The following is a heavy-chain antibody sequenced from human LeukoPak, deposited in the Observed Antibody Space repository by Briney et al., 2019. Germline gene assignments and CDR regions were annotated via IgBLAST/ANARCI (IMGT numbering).Heavy chain of an antibody. CDR1: GGSFSGYY. Sequence: KPSETLSLTCAVYGGSFSGYYWSWIRQPPGKGLEWIGEINHSGSTNYNPSLKSRVTISVDTSKNQFSLKLSSVTAADTAVYYCASLSGGETFDYWGQGTLVTVSS. D-gene: IGHD3-16*01. V-gene: IGHV4-34*01. CDR3: ASLSGGETFDY. J-gene: IGHJ4*02. CDR2: INHSGST.